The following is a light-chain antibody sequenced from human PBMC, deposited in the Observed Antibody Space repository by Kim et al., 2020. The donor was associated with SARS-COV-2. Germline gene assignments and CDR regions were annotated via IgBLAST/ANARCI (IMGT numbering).Light chain of an antibody. V-gene: IGKV3-15*01. CDR3: QHSDNWPS. J-gene: IGKJ4*01. CDR1: QRLTSA. CDR2: GTS. Sequence: PGARATLSCRASQRLTSALAWYQQRPGQAPRLLIYGTSTRATGVPARFSGSGSGTEFTLTISGLQSGDSAVYYCQHSDNWPSFGGGTKVDIK.